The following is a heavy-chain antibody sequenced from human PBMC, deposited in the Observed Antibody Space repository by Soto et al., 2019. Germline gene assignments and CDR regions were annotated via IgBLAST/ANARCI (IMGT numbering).Heavy chain of an antibody. CDR3: SRLSNGNPADY. J-gene: IGHJ4*02. D-gene: IGHD2-8*01. CDR2: IYYSGNT. Sequence: QLQLQESGPGLVKPSETLSLTCSVSGDYISNRNYHWGWTRQPPGKGLEWIGSIYYSGNTYYNPSLKSRVTISADTSKNQFSLKVDSVTATDTAIYYCSRLSNGNPADYWGEGTLVTVST. V-gene: IGHV4-39*01. CDR1: GDYISNRNYH.